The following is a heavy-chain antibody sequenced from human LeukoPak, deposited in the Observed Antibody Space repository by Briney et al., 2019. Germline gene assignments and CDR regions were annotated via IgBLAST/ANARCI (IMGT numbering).Heavy chain of an antibody. D-gene: IGHD6-13*01. CDR2: IYHSGST. V-gene: IGHV4-30-2*01. J-gene: IGHJ6*02. CDR3: AGGSSWYSPINGMDV. Sequence: PSETLSLTCAVSGGSISSGGYSWSWIRQPPGKGLEWIGYIYHSGSTYYNPSLKSRVTISVDRSKNQFSLKLSSATAADTAVYYCAGGSSWYSPINGMDVWSQGTTVTVSS. CDR1: GGSISSGGYS.